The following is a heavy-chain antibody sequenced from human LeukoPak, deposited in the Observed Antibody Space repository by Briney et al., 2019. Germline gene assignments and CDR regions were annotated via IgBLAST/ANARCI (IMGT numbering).Heavy chain of an antibody. V-gene: IGHV1-2*02. D-gene: IGHD2-21*02. CDR1: GYTFTGNH. CDR3: ARGGSTDSIHSCGGNCYFLDY. CDR2: INPNSGGT. Sequence: ASVKVSCKASGYTFTGNHMHWVRQAPGQGLEWMGWINPNSGGTNYAQKLQGRVIMTRDTSISTAYMELSRLGSDDTAVYYCARGGSTDSIHSCGGNCYFLDYWGQGTLVTVSS. J-gene: IGHJ4*02.